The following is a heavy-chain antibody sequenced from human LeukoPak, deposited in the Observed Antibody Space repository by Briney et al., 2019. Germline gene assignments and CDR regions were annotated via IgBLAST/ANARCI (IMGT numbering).Heavy chain of an antibody. V-gene: IGHV4-59*01. CDR3: ARGGRDGYNYDY. CDR2: IYYSGST. Sequence: SETLSLTCTVSGGSISSYNWSWIRQPPGKGLEWIAYIYYSGSTNYNPSLKSRVTISVDTSKNQFSLKLSSVTAADTAVYYCARGGRDGYNYDYWGQGTLVTVSS. D-gene: IGHD5-24*01. J-gene: IGHJ4*02. CDR1: GGSISSYN.